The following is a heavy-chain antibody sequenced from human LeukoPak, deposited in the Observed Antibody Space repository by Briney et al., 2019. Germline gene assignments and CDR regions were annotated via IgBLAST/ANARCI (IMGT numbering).Heavy chain of an antibody. D-gene: IGHD6-6*01. V-gene: IGHV4-59*01. CDR2: IYYTWST. CDR1: DGSISTYY. CDR3: ARGYSNSPVADY. Sequence: PSETLSLTCIVSDGSISTYYWSWIRQPPGKGLEGIGYIYYTWSTDYNPSLKSRVTISVDTSKNHFSLKLTSVTAADTAVYYCARGYSNSPVADYWGQGTLVTVSS. J-gene: IGHJ4*02.